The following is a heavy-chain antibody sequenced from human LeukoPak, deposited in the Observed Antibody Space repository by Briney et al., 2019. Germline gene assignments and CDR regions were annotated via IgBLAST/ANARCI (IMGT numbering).Heavy chain of an antibody. Sequence: GGSLRLSCAASGFTFSDYFMSWIRQAPGKGLESVSYISRTSDYTNYADSVKGRFTISRDNAKNSLYLQMNSLRVEDTAVYYCARGRATYDPYFDYWGQGTLVTVSS. CDR3: ARGRATYDPYFDY. V-gene: IGHV3-11*06. D-gene: IGHD3-3*01. CDR1: GFTFSDYF. J-gene: IGHJ4*02. CDR2: ISRTSDYT.